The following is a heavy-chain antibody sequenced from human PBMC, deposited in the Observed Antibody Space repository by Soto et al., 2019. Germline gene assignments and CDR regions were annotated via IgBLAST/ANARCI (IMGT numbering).Heavy chain of an antibody. V-gene: IGHV3-30*18. D-gene: IGHD6-13*01. Sequence: QVQLVESGGGVVQPGRSLRLSCAASGFTFSSYGMHWVRQAPGKGLEWVAVISYDGSNKYYADSVKGRFTISRDNSKNTLYLQMNSLRAEDTAVYYCAKDPAGPGRKYYYYGMDVWGQGTTVTVSS. J-gene: IGHJ6*02. CDR2: ISYDGSNK. CDR3: AKDPAGPGRKYYYYGMDV. CDR1: GFTFSSYG.